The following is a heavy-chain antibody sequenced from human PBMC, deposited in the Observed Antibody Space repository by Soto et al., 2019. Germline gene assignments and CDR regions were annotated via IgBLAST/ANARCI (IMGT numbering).Heavy chain of an antibody. CDR2: ISSSGGST. CDR1: GFTFIDYA. V-gene: IGHV3-23*01. D-gene: IGHD3-22*01. Sequence: PGGSQRLSCAAAGFTFIDYARSWVRQDTGKGLEWVSGISSSGGSTYYADSAKGRFTISRDNSKNTLYLQMNSLRAEDTAVYYCAKDRTITMIVVLHAFDIWGQGTMVTVSS. CDR3: AKDRTITMIVVLHAFDI. J-gene: IGHJ3*02.